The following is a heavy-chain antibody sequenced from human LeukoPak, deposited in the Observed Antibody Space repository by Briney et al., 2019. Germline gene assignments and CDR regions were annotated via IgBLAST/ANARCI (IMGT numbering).Heavy chain of an antibody. J-gene: IGHJ6*03. D-gene: IGHD1-26*01. Sequence: AGGALRLSCVASGFTFSDAWMSWVRQAPGKGLEWVGRIKSKTDGETTDYAAPVKGRFTISRDDSKNTLYLQMNSLKTEDTAVYYCTSGEQSPDYYYYMDVWGKGTTVTVSS. V-gene: IGHV3-15*01. CDR3: TSGEQSPDYYYYMDV. CDR1: GFTFSDAW. CDR2: IKSKTDGETT.